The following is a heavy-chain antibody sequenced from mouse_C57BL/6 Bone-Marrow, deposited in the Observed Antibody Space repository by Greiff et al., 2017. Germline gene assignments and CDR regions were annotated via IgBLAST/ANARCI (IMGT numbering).Heavy chain of an antibody. D-gene: IGHD1-2*01. CDR3: GIIAY. V-gene: IGHV1-19*01. CDR2: INPYNGGT. CDR1: GYTFTDYY. J-gene: IGHJ3*01. Sequence: VQLQQSGAELVKPGASVKMSCKASGYTFTDYYMNWVKQSPGQGLEWIGDINPYNGGTSYNQKFKGKATLTVDESSSTAYMELNSLTSEDSAVYYGGIIAYWGQGTLVTVSA.